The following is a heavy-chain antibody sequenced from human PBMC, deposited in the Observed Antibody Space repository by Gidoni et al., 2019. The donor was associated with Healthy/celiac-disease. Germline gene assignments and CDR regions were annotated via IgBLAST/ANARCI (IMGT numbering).Heavy chain of an antibody. CDR1: GFSLSTSGVG. J-gene: IGHJ3*02. D-gene: IGHD2-2*01. Sequence: QITLKESGPTLVKPTQTLTLTCTFSGFSLSTSGVGVGWIRQPPGKALEWLALIYWDDDKRYSPSLKSRLTITKDTSKNQVVLTMTNMDPVDTATYYCAHLTHIVVVPAARTEYSSGWYNTGGAFDIWGQGTMVTVSS. CDR3: AHLTHIVVVPAARTEYSSGWYNTGGAFDI. V-gene: IGHV2-5*02. CDR2: IYWDDDK.